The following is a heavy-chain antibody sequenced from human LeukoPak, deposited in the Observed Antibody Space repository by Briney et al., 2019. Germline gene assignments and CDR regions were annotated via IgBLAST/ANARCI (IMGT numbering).Heavy chain of an antibody. V-gene: IGHV3-23*01. CDR2: ISGSGGST. CDR1: GFTFSSYA. J-gene: IGHJ4*02. Sequence: GGSLRLSCAASGFTFSSYAMSWVRQAPGKGLEWVSAISGSGGSTYYADSVKGRFIISRDNSKNTLYLQMNSLRAEDTAVYYCAKTVYSGWYPSYFDYWGQGTLVTVSS. D-gene: IGHD6-19*01. CDR3: AKTVYSGWYPSYFDY.